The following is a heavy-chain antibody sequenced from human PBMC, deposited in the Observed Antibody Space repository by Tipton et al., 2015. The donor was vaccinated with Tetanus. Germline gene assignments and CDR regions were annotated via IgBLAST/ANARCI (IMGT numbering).Heavy chain of an antibody. CDR3: AKVVGWGDYFDS. Sequence: TLSLTCTVSGGSLRSGDHYWSWIRQPPGKGLEWLAYISASGSTNSNYSLKSRITISRDTSKNQFSLKLASVTSADTAVYYCAKVVGWGDYFDSWGQGILVTVSS. V-gene: IGHV4-61*08. CDR2: ISASGST. J-gene: IGHJ4*02. CDR1: GGSLRSGDHY. D-gene: IGHD1-26*01.